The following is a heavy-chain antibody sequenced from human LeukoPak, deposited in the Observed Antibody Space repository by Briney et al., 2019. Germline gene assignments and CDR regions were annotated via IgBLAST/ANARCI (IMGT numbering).Heavy chain of an antibody. J-gene: IGHJ5*02. V-gene: IGHV4-34*01. Sequence: SETLSLTCAVYGGSFSGYYWSWIRQPPGKGLEWIGEINHSGSTNYNPSLKSRVTISVDTSKNQFSLKLSSVTAADTAVYYCVRHKIDSSSWYDANWFDPWGQGTLVTVSS. CDR3: VRHKIDSSSWYDANWFDP. CDR2: INHSGST. D-gene: IGHD6-13*01. CDR1: GGSFSGYY.